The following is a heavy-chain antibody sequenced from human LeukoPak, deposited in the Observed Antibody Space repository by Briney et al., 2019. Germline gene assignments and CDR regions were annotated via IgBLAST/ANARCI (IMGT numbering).Heavy chain of an antibody. J-gene: IGHJ5*02. D-gene: IGHD3-3*01. V-gene: IGHV4-39*07. CDR3: ARDPGIMSISDFWSGYANWFDP. CDR1: GGSISSSSYY. CDR2: IYHSGST. Sequence: SETLSLTCTVSGGSISSSSYYWGWIRQPPGTGLEWIGSIYHSGSTYYNPSLKSRVTISVDTSKNQFSLKLSSVTAADTAVYYCARDPGIMSISDFWSGYANWFDPWGQGTLVTVSS.